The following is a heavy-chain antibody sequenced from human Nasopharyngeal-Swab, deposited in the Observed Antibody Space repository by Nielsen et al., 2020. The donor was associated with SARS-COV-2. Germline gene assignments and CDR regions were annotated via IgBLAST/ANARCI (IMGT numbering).Heavy chain of an antibody. CDR3: ARGRGYYDSSGYYFDY. J-gene: IGHJ4*02. CDR2: IYFSGST. V-gene: IGHV4-59*13. Sequence: SGTPSLPRPVSGGSLSSYYLSWVRQPPGEGLGWIGYIYFSGSTNYNPSLKSRVTISVDTSKNQFSLKLSSVTAADTAVYYCARGRGYYDSSGYYFDYWGQGTLVTVSS. CDR1: GGSLSSYY. D-gene: IGHD3-22*01.